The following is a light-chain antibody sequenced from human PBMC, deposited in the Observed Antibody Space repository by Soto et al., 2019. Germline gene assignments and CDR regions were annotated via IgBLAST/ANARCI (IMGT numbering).Light chain of an antibody. CDR1: QSVSSSY. J-gene: IGKJ1*01. V-gene: IGKV3-20*01. CDR2: GAS. CDR3: QEYGTSRT. Sequence: EIWLTQSPGTLSLSPGERATLSCRASQSVSSSYLAWYQQKPGQAPRLLIYGASSRATGIPDRFSGSGSATDFTLTISRLEPEDFAGYYCQEYGTSRTFGQGTKVEIK.